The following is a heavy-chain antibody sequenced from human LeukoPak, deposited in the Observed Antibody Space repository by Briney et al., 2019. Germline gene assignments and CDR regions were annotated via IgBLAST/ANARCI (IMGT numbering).Heavy chain of an antibody. CDR1: GFTFSDHY. CDR3: VRVRGSGWHERYFDL. V-gene: IGHV3-72*01. D-gene: IGHD6-19*01. CDR2: TRNRANGYTT. Sequence: GGSLRLSCAASGFTFSDHYMDWVRQAPGEGLEWVGRTRNRANGYTTEYAASVKGRFTISRDDSKNSLYLQVASLDTEDTATYCCVRVRGSGWHERYFDLWGQGTLVMVSP. J-gene: IGHJ5*02.